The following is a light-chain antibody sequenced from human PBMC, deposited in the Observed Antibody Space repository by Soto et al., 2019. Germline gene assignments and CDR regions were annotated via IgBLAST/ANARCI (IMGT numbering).Light chain of an antibody. CDR3: QKYNSAPRT. Sequence: DIQMTQSPSSLSASVGDRVTITCRASQGISYYVAWFQQKPGKVPELLIYAASTLQSGVPSRFSGSGSGKNFTLTFSSLQPEGVATYYCQKYNSAPRTFGQGTKLEIK. V-gene: IGKV1-27*01. J-gene: IGKJ2*01. CDR1: QGISYY. CDR2: AAS.